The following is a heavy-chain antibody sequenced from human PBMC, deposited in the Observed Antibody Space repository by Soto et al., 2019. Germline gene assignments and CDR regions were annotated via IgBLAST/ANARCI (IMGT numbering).Heavy chain of an antibody. CDR2: IHSDGSST. V-gene: IGHV3-74*01. J-gene: IGHJ3*01. CDR1: GLTFSYYW. D-gene: IGHD1-26*01. Sequence: EVQLLESGGGLVQPGESLRLSCAASGLTFSYYWMHWVRHAPGMGLVWVSRIHSDGSSTTYADSVKGRFTISRDNARNTLYLQMNSLRAEDTAVYYCARGDRGAFDLWGQGTVLTVSS. CDR3: ARGDRGAFDL.